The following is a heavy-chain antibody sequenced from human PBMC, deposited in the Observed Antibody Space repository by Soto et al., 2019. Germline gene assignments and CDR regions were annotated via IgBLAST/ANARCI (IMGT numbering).Heavy chain of an antibody. Sequence: XGTLSLTCTVSGGSISSYYWSWIRQPPGKGLEWIGYIYYSGSTNYNPSLKSRVTISVDTSKNQFSLKLSSVTAADTAVYYCARDDAGTLDYWGQGTLVTVSS. CDR1: GGSISSYY. V-gene: IGHV4-59*01. CDR2: IYYSGST. CDR3: ARDDAGTLDY. D-gene: IGHD1-7*01. J-gene: IGHJ4*02.